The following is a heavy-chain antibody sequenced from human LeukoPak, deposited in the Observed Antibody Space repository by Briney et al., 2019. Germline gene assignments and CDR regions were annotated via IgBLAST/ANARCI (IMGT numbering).Heavy chain of an antibody. J-gene: IGHJ5*02. CDR2: IYYSGSA. V-gene: IGHV4-39*01. CDR1: GGSISSSSYY. CDR3: ARRGGYYGSGKTYWFDP. D-gene: IGHD3-10*01. Sequence: SETLSLTCTVSGGSISSSSYYWGRIRQPPGKGLEWIGTIYYSGSAYYSPSLKSRVTMFVDTSKNQFSLKLSSVTAADTAVYYCARRGGYYGSGKTYWFDPWGQGTLVTVSS.